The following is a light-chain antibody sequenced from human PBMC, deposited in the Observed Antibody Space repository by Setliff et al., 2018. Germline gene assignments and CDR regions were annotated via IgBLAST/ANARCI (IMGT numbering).Light chain of an antibody. J-gene: IGLJ1*01. CDR2: SNN. V-gene: IGLV1-44*01. Sequence: QSVLTQPPSASGTPGQRVTISCSGSSSNIGSNTVNWYQQLPGTAPKLLIYSNNQRPSGVPDRFSGSKSGTSASLAISGLQSEDEADYYCSSYAGSTGNVFGTGTKVTVL. CDR3: SSYAGSTGNV. CDR1: SSNIGSNT.